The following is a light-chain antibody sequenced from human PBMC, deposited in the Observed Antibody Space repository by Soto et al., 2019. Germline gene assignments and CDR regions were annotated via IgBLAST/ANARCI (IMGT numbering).Light chain of an antibody. Sequence: QSVLTQPPSVSAAPGQKVTISCSGSSSNIGNNYVSWYQHFPGTAPKLLIYDNNKRPSGIPDRFSGSKPGTSATLGITGLQTGDEADYYCGTWDSLLSAVVFGGGTKLTVL. CDR1: SSNIGNNY. V-gene: IGLV1-51*01. CDR2: DNN. J-gene: IGLJ2*01. CDR3: GTWDSLLSAVV.